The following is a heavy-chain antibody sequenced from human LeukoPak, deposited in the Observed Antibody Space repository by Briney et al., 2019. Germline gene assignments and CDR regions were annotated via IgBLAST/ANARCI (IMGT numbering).Heavy chain of an antibody. J-gene: IGHJ6*03. D-gene: IGHD6-6*01. V-gene: IGHV4-59*01. Sequence: SETLSLTCTVSGGSISSYNWSWIRKPPGKGLGWFGNIYFSGSTNYNPSLKSRVTISVDTSKNQFSLKLSSVTAADTAVYYCARVRQLVRGRYYYYYMDVWGKGTTVTVSS. CDR1: GGSISSYN. CDR2: IYFSGST. CDR3: ARVRQLVRGRYYYYYMDV.